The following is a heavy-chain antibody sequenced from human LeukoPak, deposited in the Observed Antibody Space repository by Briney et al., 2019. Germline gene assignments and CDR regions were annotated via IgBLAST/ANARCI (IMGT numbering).Heavy chain of an antibody. CDR1: GYTFTSYG. Sequence: ASVKVSCKASGYTFTSYGISWVRQAPGQGLEWMGWISAYNGNTNYAQMLQGRVTMTTDTSTSTAYMELRSLRSDDTAVYYCARDTPRPTDYYDSSGYYHFDYWGQGTLVTVSS. V-gene: IGHV1-18*01. J-gene: IGHJ4*02. D-gene: IGHD3-22*01. CDR2: ISAYNGNT. CDR3: ARDTPRPTDYYDSSGYYHFDY.